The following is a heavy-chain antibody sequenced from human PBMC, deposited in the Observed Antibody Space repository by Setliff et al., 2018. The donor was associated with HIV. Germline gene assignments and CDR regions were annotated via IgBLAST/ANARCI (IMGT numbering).Heavy chain of an antibody. Sequence: GASVKVSCKASGYIFTDYYIHWVRQAPGQGLEWMGWINPNGGYTNYAQKFLGRVTMTQDTSFTTAHLELSRLGSDDTAVYYCAADNYNCNSFDSWGQGSLVTVSS. CDR2: INPNGGYT. CDR1: GYIFTDYY. J-gene: IGHJ4*02. V-gene: IGHV1-2*02. D-gene: IGHD3-3*01. CDR3: AADNYNCNSFDS.